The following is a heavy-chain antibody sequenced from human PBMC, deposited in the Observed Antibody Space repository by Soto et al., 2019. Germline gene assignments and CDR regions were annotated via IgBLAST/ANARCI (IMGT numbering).Heavy chain of an antibody. D-gene: IGHD6-19*01. CDR2: IRSKAYGGTT. CDR1: GFTFGDYA. V-gene: IGHV3-49*03. J-gene: IGHJ6*02. CDR3: TRDHQQWLVQVGFVYGMDV. Sequence: GGSLRLSCTASGFTFGDYAMSWFRQAPGKGLEWVGFIRSKAYGGTTEYAASVKGRFTISRDDSKSIAYLQMNSLKTEDTVVYYCTRDHQQWLVQVGFVYGMDVWGQGTTVTVSS.